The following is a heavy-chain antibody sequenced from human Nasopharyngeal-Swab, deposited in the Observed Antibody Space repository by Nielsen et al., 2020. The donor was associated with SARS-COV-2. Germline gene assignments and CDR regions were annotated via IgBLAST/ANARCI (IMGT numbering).Heavy chain of an antibody. CDR1: GFTFSSYS. CDR2: IKQDGSEK. CDR3: AKRESTAIAYYFDY. J-gene: IGHJ4*02. D-gene: IGHD2-21*01. V-gene: IGHV3-7*03. Sequence: GESLKISCAASGFTFSSYSMSWVRQAPGKGLEWVANIKQDGSEKYYVDSVKGRFTISRDNSKNTLYLQMNSLRAEDTAVYYCAKRESTAIAYYFDYWGQGTLVTVSS.